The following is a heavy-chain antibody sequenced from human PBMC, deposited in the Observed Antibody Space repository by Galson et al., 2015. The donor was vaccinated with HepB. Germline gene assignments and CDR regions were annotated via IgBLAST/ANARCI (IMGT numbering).Heavy chain of an antibody. V-gene: IGHV5-51*04. D-gene: IGHD3-10*01. CDR2: ICPGDSDT. Sequence: QSGAEVKKPGESLKISCKGSGYTCTNYWIAWVRQMPGKGLEWMGIICPGDSDTRYSPSFQGQVTISADKPISTAYLQWSSLKASDTAMYYCARLEYFYGSGSYYGLDAFDIWGQGTMVTVSS. CDR1: GYTCTNYW. CDR3: ARLEYFYGSGSYYGLDAFDI. J-gene: IGHJ3*02.